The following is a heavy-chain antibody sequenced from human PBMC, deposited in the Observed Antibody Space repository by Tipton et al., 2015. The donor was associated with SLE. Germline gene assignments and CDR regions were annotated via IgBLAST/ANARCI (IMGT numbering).Heavy chain of an antibody. CDR1: GGSIRNLY. J-gene: IGHJ4*02. CDR2: ISDTGRS. Sequence: SGGSIRNLYWSWIRQPPGKGLEWIAFISDTGRSDYSPSLRSRVTISIDTSKNQLSLKLRYVTTADTAVYDCARGARGYSYGADEDFDSWGQGILVTVSS. D-gene: IGHD5-18*01. CDR3: ARGARGYSYGADEDFDS. V-gene: IGHV4-59*11.